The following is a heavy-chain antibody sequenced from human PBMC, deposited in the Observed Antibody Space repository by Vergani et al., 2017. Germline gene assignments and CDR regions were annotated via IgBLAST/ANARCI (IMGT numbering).Heavy chain of an antibody. D-gene: IGHD3-16*02. Sequence: QVQLQEWGAGLLKTSETLSLTCGVSGGSLSDYYWSWIRQAPGMGLEWIGEVNHGGNTNYNPSLKSRVSISVDTSKNQFSLQLTSVTAADSALYFVSSIARAPTRRNPPPDYWGQGILVTVSS. CDR2: VNHGGNT. CDR3: SSIARAPTRRNPPPDY. V-gene: IGHV4-34*01. CDR1: GGSLSDYY. J-gene: IGHJ4*02.